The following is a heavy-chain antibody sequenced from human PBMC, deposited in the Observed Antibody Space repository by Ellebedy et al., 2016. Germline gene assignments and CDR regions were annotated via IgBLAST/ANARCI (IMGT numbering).Heavy chain of an antibody. CDR2: IWFDGTII. CDR1: GFTLSNYG. D-gene: IGHD1-26*01. CDR3: ARESIVGTATYFDY. Sequence: GGSLRLSXAASGFTLSNYGIHWVRQAPGKGFEWVSVIWFDGTIIHYADSVKGRFTISRDNSQNTVYLQMTSLRVDDSAVYYCARESIVGTATYFDYWGQGTLVSVSS. V-gene: IGHV3-33*01. J-gene: IGHJ4*02.